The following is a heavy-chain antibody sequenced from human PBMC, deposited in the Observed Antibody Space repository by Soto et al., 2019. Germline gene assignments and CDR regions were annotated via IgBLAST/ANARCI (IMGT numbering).Heavy chain of an antibody. CDR2: ISSSGGNT. V-gene: IGHV3-23*01. D-gene: IGHD6-13*01. CDR3: AKNGASSKTWYMWYYALDV. CDR1: GFTFSDYA. Sequence: EEQLLESGGGLVQPGGSLRLSCAASGFTFSDYAMTWVRQAPGKGLEWVSGISSSGGNTYYADSVKGRFTITRDNSKNTLSPQMDSLRAEDTAVYYCAKNGASSKTWYMWYYALDVWGQGTTVTVSS. J-gene: IGHJ6*02.